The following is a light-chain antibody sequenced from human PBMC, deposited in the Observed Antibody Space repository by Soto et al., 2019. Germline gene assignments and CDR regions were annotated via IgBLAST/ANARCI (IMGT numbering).Light chain of an antibody. J-gene: IGKJ1*01. CDR1: QSISSW. CDR3: QQYNNYYT. Sequence: DIQLTQSPSFLSASVGDRVTITCRASQSISSWLAWYQQKPGKAPKLLIYEASSLETGVPSRFSGSGSGTEFTLTISSLQPDDFATYYCQQYNNYYTFGQGTKVDIK. V-gene: IGKV1-5*01. CDR2: EAS.